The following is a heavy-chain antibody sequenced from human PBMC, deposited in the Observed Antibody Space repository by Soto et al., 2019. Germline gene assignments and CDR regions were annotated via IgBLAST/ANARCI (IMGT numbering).Heavy chain of an antibody. CDR2: INHSGST. D-gene: IGHD3-3*01. CDR3: ARGGERITIFGVVIRPYYYGMDV. V-gene: IGHV4-34*01. Sequence: SETLSLTCAVYGGSFSGYYWSWIRQPPGKGLEWIGEINHSGSTNYNPSLKSRVTMSVDTSKNQFSLKLSSVTAADTAVYYCARGGERITIFGVVIRPYYYGMDVWGQGTTVTVS. J-gene: IGHJ6*02. CDR1: GGSFSGYY.